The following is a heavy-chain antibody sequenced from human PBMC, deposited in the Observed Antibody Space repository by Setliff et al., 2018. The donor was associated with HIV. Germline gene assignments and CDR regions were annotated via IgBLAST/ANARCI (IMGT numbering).Heavy chain of an antibody. CDR2: IFPGDSDT. V-gene: IGHV5-51*01. D-gene: IGHD1-1*01. Sequence: GESLKISCKGSGYNLNSHWIGWVRQMPGKSLDWLGIIFPGDSDTRYNPSFEGQVTISVDKSISTVYLQWSNLKASDSAMYYCARTSGARTTDYWGQGTLVTVSS. J-gene: IGHJ4*02. CDR3: ARTSGARTTDY. CDR1: GYNLNSHW.